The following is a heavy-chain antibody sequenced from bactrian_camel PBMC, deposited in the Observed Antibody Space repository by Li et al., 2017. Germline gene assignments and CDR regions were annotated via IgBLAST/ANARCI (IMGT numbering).Heavy chain of an antibody. CDR2: INGAGDIT. Sequence: VQLVESGGGSVQAGGSLRLSCAVSGGDGYTSRRCKMGWYRQVPGKERELVSTINGAGDITYYADSMKGRLTISRDNDKNTVYLQLNSLKTEDMGMYYCAKDVGGAPYDWGEGTQVTVS. D-gene: IGHD1*01. V-gene: IGHV3S40*01. J-gene: IGHJ4*01. CDR1: GGDGYTSRRCK. CDR3: AKDVGGAPYD.